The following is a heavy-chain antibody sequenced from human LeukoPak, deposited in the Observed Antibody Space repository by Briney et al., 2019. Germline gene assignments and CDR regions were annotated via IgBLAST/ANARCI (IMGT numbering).Heavy chain of an antibody. CDR1: GFILSNYA. V-gene: IGHV3-23*01. D-gene: IGHD1-26*01. CDR2: ISGGGGST. Sequence: PGGSLRLSCVASGFILSNYAMSWVRQAPGKGLEWVSAISGGGGSTYYADSVKGRFTISKDISKSTLYVQMNSLRADDTAVYYCARAYSGSLTTFDIWGQGTVVTVSS. CDR3: ARAYSGSLTTFDI. J-gene: IGHJ3*02.